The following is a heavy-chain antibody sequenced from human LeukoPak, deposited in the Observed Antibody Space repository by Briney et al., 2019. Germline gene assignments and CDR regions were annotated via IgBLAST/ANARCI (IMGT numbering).Heavy chain of an antibody. CDR2: IKQDGSEK. CDR1: GFTFSSYA. Sequence: GGSLRLSCATSGFTFSSYAMSWVRQAPGKGLEWVANIKQDGSEKYYVDSVKGRFTISRDNAKNSLYLQMNSLRAEDTAVYYCARVDEDTALDYWGQGTLVTVSS. V-gene: IGHV3-7*01. CDR3: ARVDEDTALDY. J-gene: IGHJ4*02. D-gene: IGHD5-18*01.